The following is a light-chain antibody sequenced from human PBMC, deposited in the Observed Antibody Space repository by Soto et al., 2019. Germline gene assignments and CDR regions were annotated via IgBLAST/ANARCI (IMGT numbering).Light chain of an antibody. Sequence: QSVLTQPPSASGTPGQRVTISCSGRFSNIGSNYVYWYQQLPGTAPKLLIFTNDQLTSGVPGRFSGSNSGTSASLAISGLRSEDEADYYCAVWDDSLRGWVFGGGTKVTVL. CDR2: TND. J-gene: IGLJ3*02. V-gene: IGLV1-47*02. CDR3: AVWDDSLRGWV. CDR1: FSNIGSNY.